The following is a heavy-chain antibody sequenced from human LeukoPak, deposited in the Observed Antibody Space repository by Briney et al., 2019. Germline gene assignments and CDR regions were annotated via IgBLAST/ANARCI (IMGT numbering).Heavy chain of an antibody. CDR1: GFTFDDYG. J-gene: IGHJ6*03. CDR2: INWNGVST. CDR3: ARALSNYVDYHYYYYMGV. Sequence: SGGSLRLSCAASGFTFDDYGMSWVRQAPGKGLEWVSGINWNGVSTSYVDSVKGRFTISRDNAKNSLYLQMNSLRAEDTALYYCARALSNYVDYHYYYYMGVWGKGTAVTVSS. V-gene: IGHV3-20*04. D-gene: IGHD4-11*01.